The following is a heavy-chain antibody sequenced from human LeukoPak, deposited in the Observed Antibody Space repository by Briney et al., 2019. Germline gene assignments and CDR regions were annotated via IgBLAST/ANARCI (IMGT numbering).Heavy chain of an antibody. J-gene: IGHJ3*02. CDR1: GFTFSSYS. CDR2: ISSSSYI. Sequence: PGGSLRLSCAASGFTFSSYSMNWVRQAPGKGLEWVSSISSSSYIYYADSVKGRFTISRDNAKNSLYLQMNSLRAEDTAVYYCARDLTMVIDAFDIWGQGTMVTVSS. CDR3: ARDLTMVIDAFDI. D-gene: IGHD4/OR15-4a*01. V-gene: IGHV3-21*01.